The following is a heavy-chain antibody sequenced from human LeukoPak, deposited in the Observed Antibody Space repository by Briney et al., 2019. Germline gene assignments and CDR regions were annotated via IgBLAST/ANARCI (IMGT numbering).Heavy chain of an antibody. CDR2: ISYEGSNK. CDR1: GVTFSSYG. V-gene: IGHV3-30*18. Sequence: VGSLRLSCAASGVTFSSYGTHWGCEAPGKGLWWGGVISYEGSNKYYADSVKGGFTISRDNSKHTLYLQINSLTAEDTAVYYCANDYYYGSGPGWFDPWGQGTLVTVSS. D-gene: IGHD3-10*01. J-gene: IGHJ5*02. CDR3: ANDYYYGSGPGWFDP.